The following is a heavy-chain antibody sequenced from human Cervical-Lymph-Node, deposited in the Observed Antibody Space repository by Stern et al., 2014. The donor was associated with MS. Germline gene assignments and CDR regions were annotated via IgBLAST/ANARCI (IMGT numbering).Heavy chain of an antibody. Sequence: QVTLEESGPALVKPTQTLTLTCTFSGFTLSTTGMRLSWLRQPPGKALEVLALPDWDCEKYYSTALKTRLTISKDTSKNQVVLTMTNMAPLDTATYFCVRAREGYYFDYWGQGIPVTVSS. D-gene: IGHD2-21*01. CDR1: GFTLSTTGMR. J-gene: IGHJ4*02. V-gene: IGHV2-70*01. CDR3: VRAREGYYFDY. CDR2: PDWDCEK.